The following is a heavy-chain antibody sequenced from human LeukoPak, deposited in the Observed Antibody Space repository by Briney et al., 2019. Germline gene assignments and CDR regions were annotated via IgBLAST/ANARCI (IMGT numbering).Heavy chain of an antibody. Sequence: SETLSLTCAVYGGSFSGYYWSWIRQPPGKGLEWIGEINHSGSTNYNPSFKSRVAISVDTSKNQFSLKLSSVTAADTAVYYCARAGLGYDFWSGYYNWFDPWGQGTLVTVSS. CDR2: INHSGST. D-gene: IGHD3-3*01. J-gene: IGHJ5*02. CDR1: GGSFSGYY. CDR3: ARAGLGYDFWSGYYNWFDP. V-gene: IGHV4-34*01.